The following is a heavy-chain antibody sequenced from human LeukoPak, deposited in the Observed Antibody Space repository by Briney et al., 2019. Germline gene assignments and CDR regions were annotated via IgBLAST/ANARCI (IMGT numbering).Heavy chain of an antibody. Sequence: ASVRVSCKASGYTFTSYYMHWVRQAPGQGLEWMGIINPSGGSTSYAQKFQGRVTMTRDMSTTTIYMELSSLRSEDTAVYYCARGSESYSMGDYWGQGTLVTVST. CDR1: GYTFTSYY. CDR2: INPSGGST. D-gene: IGHD2-15*01. V-gene: IGHV1-46*01. CDR3: ARGSESYSMGDY. J-gene: IGHJ4*02.